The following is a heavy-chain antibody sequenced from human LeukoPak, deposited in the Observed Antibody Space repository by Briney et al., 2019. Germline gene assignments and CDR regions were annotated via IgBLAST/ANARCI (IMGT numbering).Heavy chain of an antibody. CDR3: ARGHLGLGV. CDR1: GPTLSDWW. CDR2: VKKDGRET. V-gene: IGHV3-7*03. J-gene: IGHJ6*02. Sequence: GGSLRLSCVASGPTLSDWWMTWVRQAPGRGLEWVASVKKDGRETYYVDSVKGRFTISRDNAMNSLYLQMNSLRVDDTAVYFCARGHLGLGVWGQGTTVTVSS.